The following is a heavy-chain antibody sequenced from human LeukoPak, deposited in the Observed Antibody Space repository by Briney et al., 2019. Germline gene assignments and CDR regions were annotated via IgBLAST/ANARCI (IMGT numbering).Heavy chain of an antibody. D-gene: IGHD3-9*01. CDR1: GYTFTSYG. Sequence: ASVKVSCKASGYTFTSYGISWVRQAPGQGLEWMGWISAYNGNTNYAQKLQGRVTMTTDTSTSTAYMELRSLRSDDTAVYYCARDGGPLLRYFDWLSNTAYYYYGMDVWGQGTTVIVSS. CDR3: ARDGGPLLRYFDWLSNTAYYYYGMDV. V-gene: IGHV1-18*01. CDR2: ISAYNGNT. J-gene: IGHJ6*02.